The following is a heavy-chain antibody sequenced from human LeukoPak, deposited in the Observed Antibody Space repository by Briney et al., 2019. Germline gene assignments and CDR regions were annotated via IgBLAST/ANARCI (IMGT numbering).Heavy chain of an antibody. D-gene: IGHD2-2*01. CDR2: ISGSGGST. CDR1: GFTFSTYA. Sequence: PGGSLRLSCAASGFTFSTYAMSWVRQAPGKGLNWVSGISGSGGSTYYADSVKGRFTISRDNSKNTQYLQMNSLRAEDTAVYYCAKRYCTSTKCYQLDYWGQGTLVTVSS. CDR3: AKRYCTSTKCYQLDY. V-gene: IGHV3-23*01. J-gene: IGHJ4*02.